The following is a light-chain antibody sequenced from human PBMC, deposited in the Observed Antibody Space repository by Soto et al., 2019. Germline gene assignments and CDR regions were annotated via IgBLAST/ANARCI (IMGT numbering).Light chain of an antibody. V-gene: IGLV2-14*01. CDR2: EVS. Sequence: QPASVSGSPGQSITNSCTGTSSDVGGYNSVSWYQQHPGKAPKLMIYEVSNRPSGVSNRFSGSKSGNTASLTISGLQAEDEADYYCSSYTTSSTLLYVFGTGTKLTVL. CDR3: SSYTTSSTLLYV. CDR1: SSDVGGYNS. J-gene: IGLJ1*01.